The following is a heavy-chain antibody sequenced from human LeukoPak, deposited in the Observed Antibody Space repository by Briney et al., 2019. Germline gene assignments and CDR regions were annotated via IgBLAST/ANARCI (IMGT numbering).Heavy chain of an antibody. CDR3: ARVGGTNYYCGMDV. J-gene: IGHJ6*02. CDR1: GGSISSGGYY. V-gene: IGHV4-31*03. Sequence: SQTLSLTCTVSGGSISSGGYYWSWIRQHPGKGLEWIGYIYYSGSTYYNPSLKSRVTISVDTSKNQFSLKLSSVTAADTAVYYCARVGGTNYYCGMDVWGQGTTVTVSS. CDR2: IYYSGST. D-gene: IGHD1-26*01.